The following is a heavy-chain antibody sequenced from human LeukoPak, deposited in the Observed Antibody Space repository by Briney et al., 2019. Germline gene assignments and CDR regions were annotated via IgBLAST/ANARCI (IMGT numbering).Heavy chain of an antibody. CDR2: ISTSGTTI. D-gene: IGHD1-26*01. J-gene: IGHJ4*02. Sequence: GGSLRLSCAASGFTFSDYYMSWIRQAPGKGLEWVSYISTSGTTIYYADSVKGGFTISRDNAENSLYLQMNSLRGEDTAVYYCARDNGGYYGYDFWGRGTLVTVSS. CDR3: ARDNGGYYGYDF. CDR1: GFTFSDYY. V-gene: IGHV3-11*01.